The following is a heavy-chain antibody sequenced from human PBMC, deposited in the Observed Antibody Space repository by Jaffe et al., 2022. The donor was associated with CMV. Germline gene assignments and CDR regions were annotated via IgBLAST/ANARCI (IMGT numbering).Heavy chain of an antibody. CDR2: ISGGGDST. V-gene: IGHV3-23*04. J-gene: IGHJ3*02. CDR1: GFTFSSYA. D-gene: IGHD1-26*01. Sequence: EVQLVESGGGLVQPGGSLRLSCATSGFTFSSYAMSWVRQAPGKGLEWVSAISGGGDSTYYADSVKGRFTISRDNSKNTLYLQTNSLRGEDTAVYYCAKVGGIVGVLDAFDIWGQGTMVTVSS. CDR3: AKVGGIVGVLDAFDI.